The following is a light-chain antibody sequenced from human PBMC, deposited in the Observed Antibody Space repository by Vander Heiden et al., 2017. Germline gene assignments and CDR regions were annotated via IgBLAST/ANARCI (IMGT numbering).Light chain of an antibody. J-gene: IGKJ4*01. Sequence: EIVLTQSPATLSLSPGERATLPCRASQSVSNYLAWYQHKPGQAPRLLIYDASNRAAGIPARFSGSGSGTDFTLTISSLEPEDFAFYYCQQRSNWPPEVTFGGGTKVEIK. V-gene: IGKV3-11*01. CDR2: DAS. CDR1: QSVSNY. CDR3: QQRSNWPPEVT.